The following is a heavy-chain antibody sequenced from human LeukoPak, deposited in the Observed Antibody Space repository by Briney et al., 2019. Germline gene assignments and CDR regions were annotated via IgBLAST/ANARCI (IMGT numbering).Heavy chain of an antibody. CDR1: GFTFSSYG. V-gene: IGHV3-30*18. J-gene: IGHJ4*02. D-gene: IGHD6-19*01. Sequence: GGSLRLSCAASGFTFSSYGMHWVRQAPGKGLEWVAVISYDGSKKYYADSVKGRFTISRDNSRNTVFLQMNSLRAEDTAVYYCAKAGDIAVAGTSDYWGQGTLVTVSS. CDR2: ISYDGSKK. CDR3: AKAGDIAVAGTSDY.